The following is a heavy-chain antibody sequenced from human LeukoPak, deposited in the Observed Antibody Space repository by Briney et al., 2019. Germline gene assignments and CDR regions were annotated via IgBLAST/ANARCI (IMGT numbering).Heavy chain of an antibody. CDR3: ARQDDYGDYDAFDI. CDR2: INPNSGGT. J-gene: IGHJ3*02. D-gene: IGHD4-17*01. V-gene: IGHV1-2*02. CDR1: GYTFTVYY. Sequence: ASVKVSFKSSGYTFTVYYMHWVRQAPGQGLEWMGWINPNSGGTNYAQKFQGRVTMTRDTSISTAYMELSRLRSDDTAVYYCARQDDYGDYDAFDIWGQGTMVTVSS.